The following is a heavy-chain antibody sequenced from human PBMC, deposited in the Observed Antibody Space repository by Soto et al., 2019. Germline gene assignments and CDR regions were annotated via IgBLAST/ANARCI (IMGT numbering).Heavy chain of an antibody. CDR1: GGTVNRYT. Sequence: VQLVQSGAAVQKPWSSVKLSCKASGGTVNRYTISWVRQAPGQGLEWMGGIIPIFGTANYAQKFQGRVAIIADESTSAAYMELRSLRYEDTAVYYCALWGFRDGNNAKYNYSGMDVWGQWTTVTVSS. J-gene: IGHJ6*02. D-gene: IGHD3-10*01. V-gene: IGHV1-69*01. CDR2: IIPIFGTA. CDR3: ALWGFRDGNNAKYNYSGMDV.